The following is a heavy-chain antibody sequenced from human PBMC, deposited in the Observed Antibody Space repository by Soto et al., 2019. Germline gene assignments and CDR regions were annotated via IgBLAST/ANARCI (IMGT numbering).Heavy chain of an antibody. Sequence: SVKVSCKASGCTFSSYAISWVRQAPGQGLEWMGGIIPIFGTANYAQKFQGRVTITADKSTSTAYMELSSLRSEDTAVYYCARPYCSSTSCFTYYYGMDVWGQGTTVTVSS. D-gene: IGHD2-2*01. CDR2: IIPIFGTA. J-gene: IGHJ6*02. CDR1: GCTFSSYA. V-gene: IGHV1-69*06. CDR3: ARPYCSSTSCFTYYYGMDV.